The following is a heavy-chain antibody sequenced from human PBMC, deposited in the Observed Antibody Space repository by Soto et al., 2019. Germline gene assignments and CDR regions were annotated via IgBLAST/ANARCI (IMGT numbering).Heavy chain of an antibody. Sequence: PGGSLRLSCAASGFTFSNYWMSWVRQVPGKGLEWVANIKHDGSEKYYVDSVKGRFTISRDSTKNSLYLQMNSLRVEDTAIYYCARDGSDYGGICIYWGQGTLVTVSS. CDR1: GFTFSNYW. CDR2: IKHDGSEK. CDR3: ARDGSDYGGICIY. V-gene: IGHV3-7*01. D-gene: IGHD4-17*01. J-gene: IGHJ4*02.